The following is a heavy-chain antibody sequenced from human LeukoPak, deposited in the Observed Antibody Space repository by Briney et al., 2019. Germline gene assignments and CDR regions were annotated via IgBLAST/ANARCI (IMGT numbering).Heavy chain of an antibody. CDR3: AKDSGDAFDI. Sequence: GGSLRLSCAASGFTFTSYAMSWVRQAPGKGLEWVAVIWYGGSNKYYADSVKGRFTISRDNSKNTLYLQMNSLRAEDTAVYYCAKDSGDAFDIWGQGTMVTVSS. CDR1: GFTFTSYA. V-gene: IGHV3-30*02. J-gene: IGHJ3*02. CDR2: IWYGGSNK. D-gene: IGHD1-26*01.